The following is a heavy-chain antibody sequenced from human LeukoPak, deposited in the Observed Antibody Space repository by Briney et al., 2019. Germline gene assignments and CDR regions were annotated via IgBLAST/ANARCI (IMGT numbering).Heavy chain of an antibody. V-gene: IGHV3-23*01. CDR1: GFPFRSYA. D-gene: IGHD1-1*01. J-gene: IGHJ4*02. CDR3: AKVDYWSPENYFDS. CDR2: ITDDEDT. Sequence: GGSLRLSCVASGFPFRSYAMTWVRQTPGKGLESVSVITDDEDTYYSDSVKGRFTISRDNSQNTVFLQMNSLRVEDTAVYYCAKVDYWSPENYFDSWGQGTLVTVSS.